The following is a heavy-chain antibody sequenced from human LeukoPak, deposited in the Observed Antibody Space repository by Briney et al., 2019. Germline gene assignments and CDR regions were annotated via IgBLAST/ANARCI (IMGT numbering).Heavy chain of an antibody. CDR1: GGSISSYY. V-gene: IGHV4-59*01. J-gene: IGHJ3*02. D-gene: IGHD2-21*01. CDR3: ARDRGAYCGGDCYQDAFDI. CDR2: IYYSGST. Sequence: KTSETLSLTCTVSGGSISSYYWSWIRQPPGKGLEWIGYIYYSGSTNYNPSLKSRVTISVDTSKNQFSLKLSSVTAADTAVYYCARDRGAYCGGDCYQDAFDIWGQGTMVTVSS.